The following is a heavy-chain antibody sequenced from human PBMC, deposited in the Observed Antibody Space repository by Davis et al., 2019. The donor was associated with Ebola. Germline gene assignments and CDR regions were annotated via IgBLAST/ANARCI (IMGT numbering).Heavy chain of an antibody. D-gene: IGHD5/OR15-5a*01. Sequence: GGSLRLSCAASGFTFSSSAMSWVRQSPGKGLEWVSTISGIGDSTYYADSVKGRFTISRDNSKNTLYLQMNSLRAEDTAVYYCAKSVYDPPDVWGQGTTVTVSS. CDR1: GFTFSSSA. J-gene: IGHJ6*02. V-gene: IGHV3-23*01. CDR2: ISGIGDST. CDR3: AKSVYDPPDV.